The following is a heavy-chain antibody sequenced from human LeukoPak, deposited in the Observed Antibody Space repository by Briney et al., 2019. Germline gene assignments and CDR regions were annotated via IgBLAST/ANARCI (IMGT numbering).Heavy chain of an antibody. Sequence: QTGGSLRLSCAASGFTFSSYSMNWVRQAPGKGLEWVSYISSISTTMYYADSAKGRFTISRDNAKNSLYLQMDSLRDEDTAVYYCARLFASTGDSWGQGTLVTVSS. D-gene: IGHD2-8*02. CDR1: GFTFSSYS. CDR3: ARLFASTGDS. V-gene: IGHV3-48*02. CDR2: ISSISTTM. J-gene: IGHJ4*02.